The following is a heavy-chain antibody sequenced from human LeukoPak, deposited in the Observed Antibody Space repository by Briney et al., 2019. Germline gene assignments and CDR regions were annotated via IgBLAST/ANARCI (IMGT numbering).Heavy chain of an antibody. CDR1: GGTFSSYG. Sequence: SVKISCKASGGTFSSYGVSWMRQAPGQGLEWMGGIIPVFGAANYAQGFRGRVTLTADESTNTAYMDLSGLRSEDTAVYYCARTRSGCSTTNCYPYEMDVWGQGTTVTVSS. V-gene: IGHV1-69*13. D-gene: IGHD2/OR15-2a*01. J-gene: IGHJ6*02. CDR3: ARTRSGCSTTNCYPYEMDV. CDR2: IIPVFGAA.